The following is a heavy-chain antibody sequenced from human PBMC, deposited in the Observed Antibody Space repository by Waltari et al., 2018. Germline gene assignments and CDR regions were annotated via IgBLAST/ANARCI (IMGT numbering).Heavy chain of an antibody. D-gene: IGHD6-6*01. CDR3: ARVFSPNVAARHFDY. CDR1: GFNFNNYY. J-gene: IGHJ4*02. V-gene: IGHV3-21*01. CDR2: IRSSRSYI. Sequence: EVQLVESGGGLVKPGGSLRLSCAGSGFNFNNYYMSWVRQAPGKGREGVSSIRSSRSYILYADSVKGRFTISRDNAKSSVFPQMHSMRAEDTAVYYCARVFSPNVAARHFDYWGQGTLATVSS.